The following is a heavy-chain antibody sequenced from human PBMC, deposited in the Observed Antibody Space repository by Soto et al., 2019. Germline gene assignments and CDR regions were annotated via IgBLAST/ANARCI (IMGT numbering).Heavy chain of an antibody. J-gene: IGHJ6*02. CDR2: IILFYGTP. D-gene: IGHD2-15*01. V-gene: IGHV1-69*13. Sequence: SVKVSCKASGDTFSTYLMSWVRQAPGQGLEWMGGIILFYGTPNYAQKFLGRVTITADESTRTTHMEVSSLRSEDTALYYCARSKVVAASDSYYYAMDAWGQGTTVTSP. CDR1: GDTFSTYL. CDR3: ARSKVVAASDSYYYAMDA.